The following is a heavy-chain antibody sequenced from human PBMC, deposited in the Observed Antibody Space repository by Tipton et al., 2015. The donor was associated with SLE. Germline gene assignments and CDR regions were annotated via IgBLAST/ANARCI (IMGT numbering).Heavy chain of an antibody. J-gene: IGHJ4*02. CDR3: ARDGVSYSYFDR. D-gene: IGHD1-26*01. CDR1: GGSVSSGSYY. V-gene: IGHV4-61*01. Sequence: TLSLTCTVSGGSVSSGSYYWSWIRQAPGKGLEWIGEIYYSGSTNYNPSLTSRVTISVDTSKNQFSLRLSSVTAADTAVYYCARDGVSYSYFDRWGQGTLVTVSS. CDR2: IYYSGST.